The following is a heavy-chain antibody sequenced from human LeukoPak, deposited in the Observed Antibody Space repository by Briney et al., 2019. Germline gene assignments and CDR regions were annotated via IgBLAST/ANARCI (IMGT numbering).Heavy chain of an antibody. CDR3: AKDIRGVGFVGFDY. CDR2: IYYSGST. CDR1: GGSISSSSYY. V-gene: IGHV4-61*01. J-gene: IGHJ4*02. D-gene: IGHD3-10*01. Sequence: PSETLSLTCTDSGGSISSSSYYWGWIRQPPGKGLEWIGYIYYSGSTNYNPSLKSRVTISVDTSKNQFSLKLSSVTAADTAVYYCAKDIRGVGFVGFDYWGQGTLVTVSS.